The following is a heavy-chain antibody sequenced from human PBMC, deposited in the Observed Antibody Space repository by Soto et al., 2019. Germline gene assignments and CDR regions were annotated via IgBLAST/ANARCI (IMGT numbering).Heavy chain of an antibody. D-gene: IGHD2-2*01. CDR2: ISGSGGST. V-gene: IGHV3-23*01. J-gene: IGHJ4*02. CDR3: AKKDSLDCSSTSCYAFTALRTGWIDY. CDR1: GFTFSSYA. Sequence: GGSLRLSCAASGFTFSSYAMSWVRQAPGKGLEWVSAISGSGGSTYYADSVKGRFTISRDNSKNTLYLQMNSLRAEDTAVYYCAKKDSLDCSSTSCYAFTALRTGWIDYWGQGTLVTVSS.